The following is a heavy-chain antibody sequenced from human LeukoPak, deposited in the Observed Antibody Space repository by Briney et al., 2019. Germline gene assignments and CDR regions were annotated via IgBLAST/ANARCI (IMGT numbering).Heavy chain of an antibody. CDR3: ARAAVRDGYNNEYYFDY. CDR2: IFYTGST. Sequence: PSETLSLTCTVSGGSVTSGSYYWSWIRQPPGKGLEWIGCIFYTGSTNYNPSLKSRVTISVDTSKNQFSLKLSSVTAADTAVYYCARAAVRDGYNNEYYFDYWGQGTLVTVSS. V-gene: IGHV4-61*01. J-gene: IGHJ4*02. D-gene: IGHD5-24*01. CDR1: GGSVTSGSYY.